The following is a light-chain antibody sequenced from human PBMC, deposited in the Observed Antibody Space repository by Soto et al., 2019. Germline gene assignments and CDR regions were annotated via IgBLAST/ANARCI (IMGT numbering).Light chain of an antibody. CDR3: QQFIDGWT. CDR1: QSINKR. CDR2: DAS. J-gene: IGKJ1*01. Sequence: IQMTQSPSTRSASIGDRVTIACRASQSINKRLAWYQQMPGKAPNLLIYDASSLESGVPSRFRGSGSETEFTLTISGLQPDDFATYYCQQFIDGWTFGQGTKVDI. V-gene: IGKV1-5*01.